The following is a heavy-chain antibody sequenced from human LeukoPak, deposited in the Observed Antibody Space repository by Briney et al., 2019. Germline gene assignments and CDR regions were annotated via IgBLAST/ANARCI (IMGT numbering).Heavy chain of an antibody. CDR1: GFSFNTFA. V-gene: IGHV3-30-3*01. D-gene: IGHD4-17*01. J-gene: IGHJ4*02. CDR2: ISYDGTNK. Sequence: GGSLRLSCVASGFSFNTFALTWVRQAPGKGLEWVAVISYDGTNKYYAESVKGRFTISRDNSKNTLYLQMNSLRPEDTAVYYCARDAYGDYYFDYWGQGTLVTVSS. CDR3: ARDAYGDYYFDY.